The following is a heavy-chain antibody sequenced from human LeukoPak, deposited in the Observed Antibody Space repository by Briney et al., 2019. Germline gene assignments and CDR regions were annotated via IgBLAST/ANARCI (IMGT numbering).Heavy chain of an antibody. V-gene: IGHV1-2*02. J-gene: IGHJ4*02. CDR1: AYSFTDYY. CDR2: INPNSGGT. CDR3: ARDVYSGSSTVLDY. D-gene: IGHD1-26*01. Sequence: ASVKVSCKASAYSFTDYYMHWVRQAPGQGLEWMGWINPNSGGTNYAQKFQGRVTMTRDMSTSTVYMELSSLRSEDTAVYYCARDVYSGSSTVLDYWGQGTLVTVSS.